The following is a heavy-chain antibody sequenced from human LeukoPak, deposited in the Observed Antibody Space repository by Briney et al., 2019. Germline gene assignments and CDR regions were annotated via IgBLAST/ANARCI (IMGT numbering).Heavy chain of an antibody. D-gene: IGHD4/OR15-4a*01. CDR1: GGSISHYY. CDR2: IYYTGTT. Sequence: SETLSLTCTVSGGSISHYYWSWIRQPPGKGPEWIGYIYYTGTTNYNPSLKSRVTISVDTSKSQFSLKLNSVTAADTAVYYCAREDPQTKVPEGMDVWGQGTTVTVSS. J-gene: IGHJ6*02. CDR3: AREDPQTKVPEGMDV. V-gene: IGHV4-59*01.